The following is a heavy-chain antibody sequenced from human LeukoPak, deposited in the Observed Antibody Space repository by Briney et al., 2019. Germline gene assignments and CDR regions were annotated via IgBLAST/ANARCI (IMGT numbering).Heavy chain of an antibody. V-gene: IGHV3-23*01. CDR3: AKASSGWYVDFDY. CDR1: GFTFSSYA. J-gene: IGHJ4*02. CDR2: ISGSGGST. D-gene: IGHD6-19*01. Sequence: GGPLRLSCAASGFTFSSYAMSWVRQAPGKGLEWVSAISGSGGSTYYADSVKGRFTISRDNSKNTLYLQMNGLRAEDTAVYYCAKASSGWYVDFDYWGQGTLVTVSS.